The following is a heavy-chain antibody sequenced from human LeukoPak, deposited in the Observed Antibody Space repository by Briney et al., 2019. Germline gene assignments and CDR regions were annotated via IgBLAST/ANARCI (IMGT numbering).Heavy chain of an antibody. CDR2: IYYSGST. V-gene: IGHV4-59*05. J-gene: IGHJ5*02. D-gene: IGHD6-6*01. CDR3: AKYSSSATSP. Sequence: PSETLSLTCTVSGGSISSYFWGWIRQPPGKGLEWIGSIYYSGSTYYNPSLKSRVTISVDTSKNQFSLKLSSVTAADTAVYYCAKYSSSATSPWGQGTLVTVSS. CDR1: GGSISSYF.